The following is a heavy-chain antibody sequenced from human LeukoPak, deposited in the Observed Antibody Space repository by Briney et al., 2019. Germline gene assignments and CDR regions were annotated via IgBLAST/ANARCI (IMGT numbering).Heavy chain of an antibody. J-gene: IGHJ4*02. CDR2: IADNGDAT. CDR1: GFAFRSHP. Sequence: GGSLRLSCAASGFAFRSHPMSWVRQAPEQGLQWVSVIADNGDATYYGDSVKGRFTISRDNSKSALYLELNSLRAEDTAVYFCAKHHYDILLSHFDSWGQGTLVAVSP. V-gene: IGHV3-23*01. CDR3: AKHHYDILLSHFDS. D-gene: IGHD3-9*01.